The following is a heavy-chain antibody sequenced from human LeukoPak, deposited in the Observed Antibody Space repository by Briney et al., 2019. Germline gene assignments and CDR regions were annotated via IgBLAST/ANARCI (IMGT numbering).Heavy chain of an antibody. CDR2: IYSGGST. Sequence: GGSLRLSCAASGXTVSTNYMTWVRQAPGKGLEWVSVIYSGGSTYYADSVKGRFTISRENSKNTLYLQMNSLRAEDTAVYYCARMGYDAFDIWGHGTMVTVSA. V-gene: IGHV3-53*01. CDR1: GXTVSTNY. CDR3: ARMGYDAFDI. J-gene: IGHJ3*02. D-gene: IGHD3-16*01.